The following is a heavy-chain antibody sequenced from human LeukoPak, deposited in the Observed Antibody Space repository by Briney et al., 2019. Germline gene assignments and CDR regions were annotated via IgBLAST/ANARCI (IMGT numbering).Heavy chain of an antibody. CDR1: GFAFSSHW. V-gene: IGHV3-53*01. Sequence: GGSLRLSCAASGFAFSSHWISWVRQAPGKGLEWVSVIYSGGSTYYADSVKGRFTISRDNSKNTLYLQMNSLRAEDTAVYYCARYYYDSQNIWGQGTMVTVSS. D-gene: IGHD3-22*01. CDR3: ARYYYDSQNI. J-gene: IGHJ3*02. CDR2: IYSGGST.